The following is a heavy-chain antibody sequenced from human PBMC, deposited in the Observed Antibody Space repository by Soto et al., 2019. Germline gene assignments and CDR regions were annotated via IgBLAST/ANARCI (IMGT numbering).Heavy chain of an antibody. J-gene: IGHJ6*02. Sequence: ASVKVSCKASGYTFTSYGISWVRQAPGQGLEWMGWISAYNGNTNYAQKLQGRVTMTTDTSTSTAYMELRSLRSGDTAVYYCARDVVGATGGYYYYGMDVWGQGTTVTVSS. V-gene: IGHV1-18*04. CDR3: ARDVVGATGGYYYYGMDV. CDR2: ISAYNGNT. D-gene: IGHD1-26*01. CDR1: GYTFTSYG.